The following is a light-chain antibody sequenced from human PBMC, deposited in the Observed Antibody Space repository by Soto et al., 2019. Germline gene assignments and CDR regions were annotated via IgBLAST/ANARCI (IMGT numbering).Light chain of an antibody. V-gene: IGKV4-1*01. Sequence: DIVMTQSPDSLAVSLGERATINCKSNRTLFYSSNNKNYLAWYQEKPGQPPKQLIYWASTRQSGVPDRFSGSGSGTDFTLNISSLQAEDVAVYYCQQYYSTPPAFGQGTEVEIK. J-gene: IGKJ1*01. CDR3: QQYYSTPPA. CDR2: WAS. CDR1: RTLFYSSNNKNY.